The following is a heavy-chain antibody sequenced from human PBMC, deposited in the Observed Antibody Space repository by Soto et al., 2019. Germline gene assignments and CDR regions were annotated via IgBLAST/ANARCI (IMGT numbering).Heavy chain of an antibody. D-gene: IGHD3-10*01. Sequence: ASVKVSCKASGYTFTSCYMHWVRQAPGQGLEWMGIINPSGGSTSYAQKFQGRVTMTRDTSTSTVYMELSSLRSEDTAVYYCARDTMVRGVIIPYYYGMDVWGQGTTVTVSS. J-gene: IGHJ6*02. CDR3: ARDTMVRGVIIPYYYGMDV. V-gene: IGHV1-46*01. CDR1: GYTFTSCY. CDR2: INPSGGST.